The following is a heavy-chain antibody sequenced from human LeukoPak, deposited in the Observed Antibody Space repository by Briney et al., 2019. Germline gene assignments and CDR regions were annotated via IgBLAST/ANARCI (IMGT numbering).Heavy chain of an antibody. J-gene: IGHJ4*02. D-gene: IGHD2-2*01. Sequence: SETLSLTCTVSGGSDSSGGHYWSWVRQPPGKGLEWIGNVYYSGSTNYNPSLKSRVTISVDTSKNQFSLKLSSVTAADTAVYYCARGVRYCSRTSCFRHYFDQWGQGTLVTVSS. CDR1: GGSDSSGGHY. CDR3: ARGVRYCSRTSCFRHYFDQ. CDR2: VYYSGST. V-gene: IGHV4-61*08.